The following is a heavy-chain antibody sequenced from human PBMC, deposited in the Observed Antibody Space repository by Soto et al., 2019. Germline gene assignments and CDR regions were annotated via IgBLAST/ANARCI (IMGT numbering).Heavy chain of an antibody. D-gene: IGHD2-8*01. CDR1: GFTVSSNY. Sequence: GGSLRLSCAAPGFTVSSNYMSWVRQAPGKGLEWVSVIYSGGSTYYAASVKGRFTISGDNSKNKLSLQMNSLRAADTAVYYCGCTERDGMQFVYWGQGTLVTVSS. V-gene: IGHV3-53*01. CDR3: GCTERDGMQFVY. J-gene: IGHJ4*02. CDR2: IYSGGST.